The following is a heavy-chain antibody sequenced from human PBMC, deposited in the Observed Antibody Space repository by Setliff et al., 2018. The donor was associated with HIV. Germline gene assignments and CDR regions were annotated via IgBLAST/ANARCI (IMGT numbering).Heavy chain of an antibody. CDR1: GFTFSSSW. V-gene: IGHV3-21*01. CDR3: ARGPLSSSWYNWFDP. D-gene: IGHD6-13*01. Sequence: AGGSLRLSCAASGFTFSSSWMHWVRQAPGKGLVWVSSISIGSGAAIYYAESVQGRFTVSRDNSKNSLYLQMNSLRVEDTAVYYCARGPLSSSWYNWFDPWGQGTLVTVSS. J-gene: IGHJ5*02. CDR2: ISIGSGAAI.